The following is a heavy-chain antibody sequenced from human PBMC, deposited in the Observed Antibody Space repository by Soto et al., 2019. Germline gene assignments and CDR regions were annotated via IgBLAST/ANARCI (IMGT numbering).Heavy chain of an antibody. J-gene: IGHJ6*02. CDR2: IIPIFGTA. Sequence: SVKVSCKASGGTFSSYAISWVRQAPGQGLEWMGGIIPIFGTANYAQKFQGRVTITADKSTSTAYMELSSLRSEDTAVYYCARGPAVAAAEGKYYYYGMDVWGQGTTVTVSS. V-gene: IGHV1-69*06. CDR3: ARGPAVAAAEGKYYYYGMDV. D-gene: IGHD6-13*01. CDR1: GGTFSSYA.